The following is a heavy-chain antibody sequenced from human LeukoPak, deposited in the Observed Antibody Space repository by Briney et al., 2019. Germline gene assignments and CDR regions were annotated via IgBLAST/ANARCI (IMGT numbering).Heavy chain of an antibody. D-gene: IGHD3-22*01. CDR3: ARDPHTMIVVWHYGMDV. CDR1: GFTFSSYA. CDR2: ISYDGSNK. V-gene: IGHV3-30-3*01. J-gene: IGHJ6*02. Sequence: GGSLRLSCAASGFTFSSYAMHWVRQAPGKGLEWVAVISYDGSNKYYADSVKGRFTISRDNSKNTLYLQMNSLRAEDTAVYYCARDPHTMIVVWHYGMDVWGQGTTVTVSS.